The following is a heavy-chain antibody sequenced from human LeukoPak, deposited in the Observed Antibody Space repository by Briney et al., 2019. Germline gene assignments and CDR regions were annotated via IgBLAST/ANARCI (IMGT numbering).Heavy chain of an antibody. CDR2: ISSSSSYI. V-gene: IGHV3-21*04. Sequence: GGSLRLSCAASGFTFSSYSMNWVRQAPGKGLEWVSSISSSSSYIYYADSVKGRFTISRDNAKNSLYLQMNSLRAEDTAVYYCARDPTYCSSTSCHGAFDYWGQGTLVTVSS. D-gene: IGHD2-2*01. J-gene: IGHJ4*02. CDR3: ARDPTYCSSTSCHGAFDY. CDR1: GFTFSSYS.